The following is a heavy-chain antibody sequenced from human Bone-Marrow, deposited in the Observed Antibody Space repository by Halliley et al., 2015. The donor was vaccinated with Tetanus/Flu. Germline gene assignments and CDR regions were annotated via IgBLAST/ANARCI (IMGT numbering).Heavy chain of an antibody. J-gene: IGHJ5*02. CDR3: ARGRVVEYCSGDRCSPCYWFDP. CDR2: LNPNSGNT. V-gene: IGHV1-8*01. Sequence: QVQLVQSGAEVKKPGASVKVSCKASGYTFSSHDINWVRQATGQGLEWMGWLNPNSGNTDYAQKFQGRVTMTTNTSTSTAYMERNSLTSDDTAVYYCARGRVVEYCSGDRCSPCYWFDPWGQGTLVTVSS. CDR1: GYTFSSHD. D-gene: IGHD2-15*01.